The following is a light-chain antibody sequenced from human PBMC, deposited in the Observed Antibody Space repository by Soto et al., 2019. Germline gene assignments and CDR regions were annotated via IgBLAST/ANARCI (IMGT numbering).Light chain of an antibody. CDR1: QSISSTY. V-gene: IGKV3-20*01. CDR2: GTS. Sequence: EIVLTQSPGTLSLSPGERATLSCRASQSISSTYLAWYQQKTGQAPRLLMSGTSRRATGIPDRFSGSGSGTDFTLSISSLEPEDFAVYYCQQYGSSITFGQGTRLEIK. CDR3: QQYGSSIT. J-gene: IGKJ5*01.